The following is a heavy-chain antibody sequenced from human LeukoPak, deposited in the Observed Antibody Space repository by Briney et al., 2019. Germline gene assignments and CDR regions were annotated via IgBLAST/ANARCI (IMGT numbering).Heavy chain of an antibody. D-gene: IGHD4-23*01. Sequence: VASGKVSCKASGYTFTSYDINWVRQATGQGLEWMGWMNPNSGNTGYAQKFQGRVTMTRNTSISTAYMELSSLRSEDTAVYYCARGDDYGGNSWRYWGQGTLVTVSS. J-gene: IGHJ4*02. CDR2: MNPNSGNT. V-gene: IGHV1-8*01. CDR3: ARGDDYGGNSWRY. CDR1: GYTFTSYD.